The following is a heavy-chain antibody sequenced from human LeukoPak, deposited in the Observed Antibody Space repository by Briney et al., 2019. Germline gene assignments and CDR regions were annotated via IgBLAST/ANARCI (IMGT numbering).Heavy chain of an antibody. CDR1: GYTFTSYD. D-gene: IGHD3-3*01. Sequence: SVKVSCKASGYTFTSYDINWVRQAPGQGLEWMGRIIPILGIANYAQKFQGRVTITADKSTSTAYMELSSLRSEDTAVYYCARVLEYYDFWSANHWFDPSGQGTLVTVST. CDR3: ARVLEYYDFWSANHWFDP. CDR2: IIPILGIA. J-gene: IGHJ5*02. V-gene: IGHV1-69*04.